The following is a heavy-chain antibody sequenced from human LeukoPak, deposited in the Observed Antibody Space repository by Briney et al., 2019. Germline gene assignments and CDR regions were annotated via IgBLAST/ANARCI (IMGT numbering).Heavy chain of an antibody. V-gene: IGHV3-23*01. CDR3: AKVSNILTGYPFDH. D-gene: IGHD3-9*01. CDR1: GFTFGTYA. Sequence: GGSLRLSCAASGFTFGTYAMNWVRQAPGKGLEWVSSITITGAATYYADSVKGRFTISRDNSKNTLSLQMNSLSAEDTAVYYCAKVSNILTGYPFDHWGQGTLVTVSS. J-gene: IGHJ4*01. CDR2: ITITGAAT.